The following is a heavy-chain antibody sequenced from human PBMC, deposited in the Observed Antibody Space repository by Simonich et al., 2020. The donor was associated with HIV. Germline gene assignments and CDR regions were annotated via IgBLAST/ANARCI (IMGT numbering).Heavy chain of an antibody. CDR1: GGSFSSYY. CDR3: ARHHELGMGWFDP. V-gene: IGHV4-34*01. D-gene: IGHD7-27*01. CDR2: IYHSGTT. Sequence: QVQLQQWGAGLLKPSETLSLTCAVYGGSFSSYYWSWIRQPPGKGLEWIGEIYHSGTTNYNPSLKSRVTISVDTAKNQFSLKLSSVTAADTAVYYCARHHELGMGWFDPWGQGTLVTVSS. J-gene: IGHJ5*02.